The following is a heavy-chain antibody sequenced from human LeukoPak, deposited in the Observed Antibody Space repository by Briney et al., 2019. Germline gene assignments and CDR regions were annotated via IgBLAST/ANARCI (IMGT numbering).Heavy chain of an antibody. V-gene: IGHV1-69*01. CDR2: IIPIFGTA. CDR3: ARVVYSSGWYGWYFDL. CDR1: GGTFSSYA. Sequence: SVKVSRKASGGTFSSYAISWVRQAPGQGLEWMGGIIPIFGTANYAQKFQGRVTITADESTSTACMELSSLRSEDTAVYYCARVVYSSGWYGWYFDLWGRGTLVTVSS. J-gene: IGHJ2*01. D-gene: IGHD6-19*01.